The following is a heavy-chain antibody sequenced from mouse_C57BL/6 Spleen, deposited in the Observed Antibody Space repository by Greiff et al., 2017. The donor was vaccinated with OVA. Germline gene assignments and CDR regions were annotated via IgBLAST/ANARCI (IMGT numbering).Heavy chain of an antibody. Sequence: EVKLVESGGGLVKPGGSLKLSCAASGFTFSDYGMHWVRQAPEKGLEWVAYISSGSSTIYYADTVKGRFTISRDNAKNTLFLQMTSLRSEDTAMYYCARRTGNYRAMDYWGQGTSVTVSS. J-gene: IGHJ4*01. V-gene: IGHV5-17*01. CDR1: GFTFSDYG. CDR2: ISSGSSTI. CDR3: ARRTGNYRAMDY. D-gene: IGHD2-1*01.